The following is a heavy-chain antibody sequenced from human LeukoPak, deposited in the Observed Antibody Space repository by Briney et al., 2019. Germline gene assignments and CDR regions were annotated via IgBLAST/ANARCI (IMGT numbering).Heavy chain of an antibody. D-gene: IGHD2-15*01. V-gene: IGHV3-64*01. CDR3: ARYCSGVSCYSGYDY. CDR2: ISTNGGGT. J-gene: IGHJ4*02. CDR1: GFTFSTYA. Sequence: GGSLRLSCAASGFTFSTYAMHWVRQTPVKGLEYVSAISTNGGGTYYANSVKGRFTISRDNSKNTLYLQMGSLRAEDMAVYYCARYCSGVSCYSGYDYWGQGTLVTVSS.